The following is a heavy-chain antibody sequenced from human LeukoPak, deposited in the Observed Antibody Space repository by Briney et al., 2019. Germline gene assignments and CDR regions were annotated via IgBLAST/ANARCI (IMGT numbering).Heavy chain of an antibody. J-gene: IGHJ4*02. D-gene: IGHD3-22*01. Sequence: GGSLRLSCAASGFTFNSYAMYWVRQAPGKGLEWVSGIFGSGGSAHYADSVKGRFTISRDNSKNTLYLQMNSLRAEDTAVYYCAKDPGYDSSGYRTSRDDYWGQGTLVTVSS. V-gene: IGHV3-23*01. CDR2: IFGSGGSA. CDR3: AKDPGYDSSGYRTSRDDY. CDR1: GFTFNSYA.